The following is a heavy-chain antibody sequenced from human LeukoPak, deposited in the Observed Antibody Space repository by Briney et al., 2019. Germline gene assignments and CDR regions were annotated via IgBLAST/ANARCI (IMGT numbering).Heavy chain of an antibody. CDR1: GFTFSSYA. CDR2: ISYDGSNK. Sequence: GRSLRLSCAASGFTFSSYAMHWVRQAPGKGLEWVAVISYDGSNKYYADSVKGRFTISRDNSKNTLYLQMNSLRAEDTAVYYCARGKEPGRRITIFGVVTNYYMDVWGKGTTVTVSS. J-gene: IGHJ6*03. D-gene: IGHD3-3*01. CDR3: ARGKEPGRRITIFGVVTNYYMDV. V-gene: IGHV3-30-3*01.